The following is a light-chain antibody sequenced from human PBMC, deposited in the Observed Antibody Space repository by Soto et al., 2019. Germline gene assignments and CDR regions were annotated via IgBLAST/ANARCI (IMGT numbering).Light chain of an antibody. CDR1: QSISTW. J-gene: IGKJ1*01. V-gene: IGKV1-5*01. Sequence: DIQRTQSPSTLSASAGYRVTITCRASQSISTWLAWYQQKPGKAPKLLIYGASSLASGVPSRFSGSGSGTEFTLTIRSLQPDDFATYYCQQHNGYSERMFGQGTTVDIK. CDR3: QQHNGYSERM. CDR2: GAS.